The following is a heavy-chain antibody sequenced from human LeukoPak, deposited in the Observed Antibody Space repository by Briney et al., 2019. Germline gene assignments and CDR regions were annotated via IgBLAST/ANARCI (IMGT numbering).Heavy chain of an antibody. CDR3: ARSLGAARWD. D-gene: IGHD1-26*01. CDR1: GFTFSTYS. V-gene: IGHV3-48*01. CDR2: ITSTSETI. Sequence: GGSLRLSCATSGFTFSTYSMNWVRQAPGQGLEWVSYITSTSETIYYADSVKGRFTISRDNAKNSLYLQMNSLRVEDTAVYYCARSLGAARWDWGQGTLVSVSS. J-gene: IGHJ4*02.